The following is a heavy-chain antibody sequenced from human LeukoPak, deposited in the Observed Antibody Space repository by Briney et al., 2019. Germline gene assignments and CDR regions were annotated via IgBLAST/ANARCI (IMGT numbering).Heavy chain of an antibody. CDR3: ARDRAAAGPKGVDY. Sequence: PGGSLRLSCAASGFTVSSNYMSWVRQAPGKGLEWVSVIYSGGSTYYADSVKGRFTISRDNSKNTLYLQMSSLRAEDTAMYFCARDRAAAGPKGVDYWGQGTLVTVSS. CDR1: GFTVSSNY. D-gene: IGHD6-13*01. J-gene: IGHJ4*02. V-gene: IGHV3-66*01. CDR2: IYSGGST.